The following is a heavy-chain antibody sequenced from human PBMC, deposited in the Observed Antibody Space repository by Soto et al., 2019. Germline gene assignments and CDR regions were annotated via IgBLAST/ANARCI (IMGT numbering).Heavy chain of an antibody. V-gene: IGHV3-48*03. Sequence: GGSLRLSCAASGFTFSSYEMNWVRQAPGKGLEWVSYISSSGSTIYYADSVKGRFTISRDNAKNSLYLQMNSLRAEDTAVYYCEREGRYSNPGYWGQGTLVTVSS. CDR1: GFTFSSYE. CDR2: ISSSGSTI. J-gene: IGHJ4*02. CDR3: EREGRYSNPGY. D-gene: IGHD5-18*01.